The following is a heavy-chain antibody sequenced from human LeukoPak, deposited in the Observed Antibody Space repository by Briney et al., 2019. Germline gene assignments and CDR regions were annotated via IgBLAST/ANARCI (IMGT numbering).Heavy chain of an antibody. CDR3: AKGDCSSTSCYAPADY. CDR2: ISGNGGGT. CDR1: GFTFRSYA. Sequence: GGSLRLSCAASGFTFRSYAMSWVRQAPGKGLEWISAISGNGGGTYYADSVKGRFTISRDNSKNTLYLQMNSLRAEDTAVYYCAKGDCSSTSCYAPADYWGQGTLATVSS. J-gene: IGHJ4*02. V-gene: IGHV3-23*01. D-gene: IGHD2-2*01.